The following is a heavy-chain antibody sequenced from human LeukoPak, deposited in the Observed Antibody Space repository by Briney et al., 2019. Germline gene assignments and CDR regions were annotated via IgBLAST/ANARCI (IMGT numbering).Heavy chain of an antibody. V-gene: IGHV3-7*01. Sequence: GGTLRLSCAASGVTFSGYWMSWVRQAPGKGLEWVAEIEHDGSEKYNADPEKGRSTISEENAKNSPYLQMNMMRAEAPAVYHCPREHGFDYWGQGTLVTVSS. J-gene: IGHJ4*02. CDR1: GVTFSGYW. CDR3: PREHGFDY. CDR2: IEHDGSEK. D-gene: IGHD2-8*01.